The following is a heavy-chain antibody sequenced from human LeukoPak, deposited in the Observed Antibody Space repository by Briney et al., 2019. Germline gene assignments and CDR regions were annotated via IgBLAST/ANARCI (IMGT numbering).Heavy chain of an antibody. V-gene: IGHV1-2*02. CDR2: INPNSGGT. CDR1: GYTFTGYY. Sequence: ASVKVSCKASGYTFTGYYMHWVRQAPGQGLEWMGWINPNSGGTNYAQKVQGRVTMTRDTSISTAYMELSRLRSDDTAVYYCARDGTGTIFGVVILYYFDYWGQGTLVTVSS. D-gene: IGHD3-3*01. CDR3: ARDGTGTIFGVVILYYFDY. J-gene: IGHJ4*02.